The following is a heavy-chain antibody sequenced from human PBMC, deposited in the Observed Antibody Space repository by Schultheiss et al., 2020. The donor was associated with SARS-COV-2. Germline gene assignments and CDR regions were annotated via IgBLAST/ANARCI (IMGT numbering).Heavy chain of an antibody. J-gene: IGHJ6*02. CDR2: IYYSGST. D-gene: IGHD2-21*02. V-gene: IGHV4-59*01. Sequence: SETLSLTCAVYGGSFSSYYWSWIRQPPGKGLEWIGYIYYSGSTNYNPSLKSRVTISVDTSKNQFSLKLSSVTAADTAVYYCAREAAYCGGDCSSTWDYYYYGMDVWGQGTTVTVSS. CDR1: GGSFSSYY. CDR3: AREAAYCGGDCSSTWDYYYYGMDV.